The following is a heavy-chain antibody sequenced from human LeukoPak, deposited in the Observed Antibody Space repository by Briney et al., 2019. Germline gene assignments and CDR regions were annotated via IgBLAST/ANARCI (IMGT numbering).Heavy chain of an antibody. CDR1: GFTFDDYA. J-gene: IGHJ4*02. D-gene: IGHD2-15*01. V-gene: IGHV3-9*01. Sequence: GRSLRLSCAASGFTFDDYARHWVRQAPGKGLEWVSGISWNSGSIGYADSVKGRFTISRDNAKNSLYLQMNSLRAEDTALYYCARGGHFDYWGQGTLVTVSS. CDR3: ARGGHFDY. CDR2: ISWNSGSI.